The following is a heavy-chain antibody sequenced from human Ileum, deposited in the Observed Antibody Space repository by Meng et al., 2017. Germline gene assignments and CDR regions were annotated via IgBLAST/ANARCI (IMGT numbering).Heavy chain of an antibody. D-gene: IGHD2-15*01. J-gene: IGHJ4*02. V-gene: IGHV4-31*03. CDR2: IYDSGST. Sequence: QVQLQESGPGLVKPSQTLSLTCTVSGGSISSGGYYWGWIRQHPGKGLECSVYIYDSGSTYYNPPLKSRIAISGNTSKNHFSLNLSSVTAANTAVYYCARGGTAYFDYWGQGTLVTVSS. CDR3: ARGGTAYFDY. CDR1: GGSISSGGYY.